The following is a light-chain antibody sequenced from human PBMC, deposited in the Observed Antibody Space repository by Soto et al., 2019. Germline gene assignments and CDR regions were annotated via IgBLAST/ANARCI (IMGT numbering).Light chain of an antibody. V-gene: IGKV1-5*03. CDR1: QNINTW. J-gene: IGKJ1*01. Sequence: DIQMTQSPSTVSASVGDRVTITCRASQNINTWLAWYQQKPGKAPNLLIYVASTLESGVPSRFSGSGSGIEFTLTINSLQPDDFATYYCQQYRSYPWTFGQGTKVEAK. CDR3: QQYRSYPWT. CDR2: VAS.